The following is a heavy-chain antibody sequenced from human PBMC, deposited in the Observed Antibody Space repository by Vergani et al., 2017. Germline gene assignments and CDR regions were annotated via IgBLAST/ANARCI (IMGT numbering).Heavy chain of an antibody. Sequence: QVQLQESCPGLVKPSETLSLTCTVSGGSISSYYWSWIRQPPGKGLEWIGYIYYSGSTNYNPSLTSRVTISVDTSKNQFSLKLSSVTAADTAVYYCARFDSSSYSWGYYYYYMDVWGKGTTVTVSS. J-gene: IGHJ6*03. CDR1: GGSISSYY. CDR3: ARFDSSSYSWGYYYYYMDV. CDR2: IYYSGST. V-gene: IGHV4-59*08. D-gene: IGHD6-6*01.